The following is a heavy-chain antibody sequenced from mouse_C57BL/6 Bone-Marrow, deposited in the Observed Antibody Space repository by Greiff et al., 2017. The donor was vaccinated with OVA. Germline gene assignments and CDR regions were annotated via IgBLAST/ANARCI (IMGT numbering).Heavy chain of an antibody. CDR2: ISDGGSYT. J-gene: IGHJ4*01. V-gene: IGHV5-4*01. CDR3: ARDYDCAMDY. Sequence: EVNVVESGGGLVKPGGSLKLSCAASGFTFSSYAMSWVRQTPEKRLEWVATISDGGSYTYYPDNVKGRFTISRDNAKNNLYLQMSHLKSEDTAMYYCARDYDCAMDYWGQGTSVTVSS. D-gene: IGHD2-4*01. CDR1: GFTFSSYA.